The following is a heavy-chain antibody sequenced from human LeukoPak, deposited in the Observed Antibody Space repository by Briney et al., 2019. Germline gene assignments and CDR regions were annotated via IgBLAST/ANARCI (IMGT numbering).Heavy chain of an antibody. CDR2: ISAYNGNT. V-gene: IGHV1-18*01. CDR3: ARDRPLYCSSTSCYPDYYYYYGMDV. Sequence: GASVKVSCKASGYTFTSYGISWVRPAPGQGLEWMGLISAYNGNTNYAQKLHGRVTMTTDTSTSTAYMELRSLRSDDTAVYYCARDRPLYCSSTSCYPDYYYYYGMDVWGQGTTVTVSS. J-gene: IGHJ6*02. CDR1: GYTFTSYG. D-gene: IGHD2-2*01.